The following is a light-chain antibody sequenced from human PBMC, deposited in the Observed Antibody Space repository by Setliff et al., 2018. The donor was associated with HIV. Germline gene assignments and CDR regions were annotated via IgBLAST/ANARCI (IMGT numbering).Light chain of an antibody. V-gene: IGLV2-23*02. CDR3: CSYAGSSTYV. J-gene: IGLJ1*01. Sequence: QSALTQPASASGSPGQSITISCTGTSSAVGSYNLVSWYQQHPGKAPKLMIYDVSKRPSGVSNRFSGSKSGNTASLTISGLQAEDEADYYCCSYAGSSTYVFGTGTKVTVL. CDR1: SSAVGSYNL. CDR2: DVS.